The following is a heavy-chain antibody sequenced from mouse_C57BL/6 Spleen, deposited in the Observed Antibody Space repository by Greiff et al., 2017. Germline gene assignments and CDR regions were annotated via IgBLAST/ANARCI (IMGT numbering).Heavy chain of an antibody. D-gene: IGHD1-1*01. CDR2: ISYDGSN. V-gene: IGHV3-6*01. CDR1: GYSITSGYY. J-gene: IGHJ2*01. Sequence: EVKLVESGPGLVKPSQSLSLTCSVTGYSITSGYYWNWIRQSPGNKLEWMGYISYDGSNNYNPSLKNRISITRDTSKNQFFLKLNSVTTEDTATYYCAREGDYYGSSFDYWGQGTTLTVSS. CDR3: AREGDYYGSSFDY.